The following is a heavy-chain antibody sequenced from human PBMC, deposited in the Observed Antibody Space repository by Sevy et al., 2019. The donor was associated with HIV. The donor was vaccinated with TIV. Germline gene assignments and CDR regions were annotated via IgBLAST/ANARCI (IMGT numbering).Heavy chain of an antibody. CDR2: INQDGSEK. V-gene: IGHV3-7*01. CDR1: GFTFSNYW. Sequence: GGSLRLSCAASGFTFSNYWMSWVRQAPGKGLECVANINQDGSEKYYLDSVKGRFIVSRDNAKNSLYLQMNSLRAEDSAVYYCAREQITGSKPVYFDSWGQGTLVTVSS. D-gene: IGHD1-7*01. J-gene: IGHJ4*02. CDR3: AREQITGSKPVYFDS.